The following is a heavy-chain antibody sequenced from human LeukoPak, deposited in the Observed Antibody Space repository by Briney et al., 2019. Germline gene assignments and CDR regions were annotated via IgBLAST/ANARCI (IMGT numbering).Heavy chain of an antibody. CDR3: ARAIASYGDSAY. V-gene: IGHV3-21*05. CDR1: GFTFSRFS. D-gene: IGHD5-18*01. Sequence: GGSLRLSCVASGFTFSRFSMNWVRQAPGKGLEWLSYITSSSSDTYYADSLKGRFTISRDNAKNSLYLQINSLRADATAVYYCARAIASYGDSAYWGQGTLVTVSS. CDR2: ITSSSSDT. J-gene: IGHJ4*02.